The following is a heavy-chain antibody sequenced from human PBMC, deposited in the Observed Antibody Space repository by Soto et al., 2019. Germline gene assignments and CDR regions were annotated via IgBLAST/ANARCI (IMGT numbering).Heavy chain of an antibody. CDR3: ARGIFSFVYSGYVDRAFDI. D-gene: IGHD5-12*01. CDR2: MNPNSGNT. V-gene: IGHV1-8*01. CDR1: GYTFTSYD. Sequence: AASVKVSCKASGYTFTSYDINWVRQATGQGLEWMGWMNPNSGNTGYAQKFQGRVTMTRNTSISTAYMELSSLRSEDTAVYYCARGIFSFVYSGYVDRAFDIWGQGTMVTVSS. J-gene: IGHJ3*02.